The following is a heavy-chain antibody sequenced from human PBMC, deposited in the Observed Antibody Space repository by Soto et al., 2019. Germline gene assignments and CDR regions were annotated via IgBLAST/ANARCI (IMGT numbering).Heavy chain of an antibody. CDR1: GGSLSGYY. D-gene: IGHD1-7*01. CDR2: INHSGST. J-gene: IGHJ4*02. V-gene: IGHV4-34*01. CDR3: ARGRWNYVPY. Sequence: SETLSLTCAVYGGSLSGYYWSWIRQPPGKGLEWIGEINHSGSTKHNPSLKSRVTISVDTSKNQFSLKLSSVTAADTAVYYCARGRWNYVPYWGQGALVTVSS.